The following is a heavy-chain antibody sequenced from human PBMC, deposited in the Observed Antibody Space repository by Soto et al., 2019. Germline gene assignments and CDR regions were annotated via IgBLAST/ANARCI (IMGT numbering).Heavy chain of an antibody. J-gene: IGHJ4*02. D-gene: IGHD3-9*01. CDR2: IIPIFGTA. CDR1: GGTFSSYS. V-gene: IGHV1-69*13. Sequence: LVKVSCKVSGGTFSSYSINWVRQAPGQGLEWMGGIIPIFGTANNAQKFQGRVTITAGESATTVYMELSSLISEDTAVYYCAGAPNILTVKYYFDYWGQGTLVTVSS. CDR3: AGAPNILTVKYYFDY.